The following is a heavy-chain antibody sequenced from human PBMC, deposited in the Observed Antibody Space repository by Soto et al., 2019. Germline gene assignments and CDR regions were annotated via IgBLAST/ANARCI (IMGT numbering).Heavy chain of an antibody. V-gene: IGHV3-53*01. CDR1: GFTVSCKKY. Sequence: GGSLRLSCEAFGFTVSCKKYVAWVRQAPGKGLEWVSALYDLDGTYYADSVKGRFTTSSDSSRTTVYLQMSSLRPDDTAVYSCATWHLQEHAYDIWGQGTMVTVSS. CDR3: ATWHLQEHAYDI. D-gene: IGHD1-1*01. J-gene: IGHJ3*02. CDR2: LYDLDGT.